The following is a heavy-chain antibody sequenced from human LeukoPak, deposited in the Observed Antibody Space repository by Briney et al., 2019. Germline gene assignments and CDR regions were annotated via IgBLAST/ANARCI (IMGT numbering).Heavy chain of an antibody. V-gene: IGHV4-39*01. Sequence: PSETLSLTCTVSGDSISTSGYYWGWIRQPPGKGLEWIGSMYFSGSTYYNPSLKNRVSISVDTSKNQFSLKLTSVTAADTAVYYCARHKGSFSHLDSWGQGTLVTVSS. CDR2: MYFSGST. CDR1: GDSISTSGYY. D-gene: IGHD1-26*01. CDR3: ARHKGSFSHLDS. J-gene: IGHJ4*02.